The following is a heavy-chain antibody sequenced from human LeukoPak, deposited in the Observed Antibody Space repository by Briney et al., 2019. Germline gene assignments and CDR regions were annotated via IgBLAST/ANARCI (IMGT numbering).Heavy chain of an antibody. D-gene: IGHD3-10*01. CDR2: IWYDGSNK. Sequence: GRSLRLSCAASGFTFSNYGMHWVRQAPGKGLEWVALIWYDGSNKYYADSVKGRFTICRDNSKNTLYLQMNSLRAEDTAVYYCAGSYYNVFDYWGQGTLVTVSS. V-gene: IGHV3-33*01. CDR3: AGSYYNVFDY. J-gene: IGHJ4*02. CDR1: GFTFSNYG.